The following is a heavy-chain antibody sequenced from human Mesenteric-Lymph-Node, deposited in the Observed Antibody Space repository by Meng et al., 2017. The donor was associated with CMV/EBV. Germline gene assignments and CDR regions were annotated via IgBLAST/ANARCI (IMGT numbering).Heavy chain of an antibody. CDR1: GFAFSNVW. CDR3: TSRILTTNDY. V-gene: IGHV3-15*01. D-gene: IGHD2/OR15-2a*01. J-gene: IGHJ4*02. CDR2: IKTKPEDETT. Sequence: GGSLRLSCAASGFAFSNVWMNWVRQAPGKGLEWLGRIKTKPEDETTDYIAPVKGRFTISRDDSKHTLFLQMNSLKTEDTAVYYCTSRILTTNDYWGQGTLVTVSS.